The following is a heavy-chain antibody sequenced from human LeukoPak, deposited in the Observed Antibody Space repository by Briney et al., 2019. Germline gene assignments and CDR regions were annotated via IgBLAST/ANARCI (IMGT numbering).Heavy chain of an antibody. J-gene: IGHJ5*02. CDR1: GYTFTSYA. V-gene: IGHV1-3*01. Sequence: ASVKVSCKASGYTFTSYAMHWVRQAPGQRLEWMGWINAGNGNTKYSQKFQGRVTISRDTSANIANMELSSLRSEDTAVYCCARAAYVEMATIYPWGQGSLVTVSS. CDR3: ARAAYVEMATIYP. D-gene: IGHD5-24*01. CDR2: INAGNGNT.